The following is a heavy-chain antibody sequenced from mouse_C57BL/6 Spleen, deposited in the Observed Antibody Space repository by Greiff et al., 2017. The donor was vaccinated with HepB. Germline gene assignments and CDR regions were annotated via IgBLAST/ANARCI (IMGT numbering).Heavy chain of an antibody. J-gene: IGHJ2*01. CDR3: ARSYDGYYGCY. CDR1: GYAFTNYL. D-gene: IGHD2-3*01. CDR2: INPGSGGT. Sequence: QVQLQQSGAELVRPGTSVKVSCKASGYAFTNYLIEWVKQRPGQGLEWIGVINPGSGGTNYNEKFKGKATLTADKSSSTAYMQLSSLTSEDSAVYFCARSYDGYYGCYWGQGTTLTISS. V-gene: IGHV1-54*01.